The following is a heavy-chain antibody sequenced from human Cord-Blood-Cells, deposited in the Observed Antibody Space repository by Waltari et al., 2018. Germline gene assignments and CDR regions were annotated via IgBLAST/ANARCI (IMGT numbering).Heavy chain of an antibody. J-gene: IGHJ4*02. V-gene: IGHV4-34*01. D-gene: IGHD2-2*02. CDR3: ARGYCSSTSCYTRRGNYFDY. CDR2: INHSGST. Sequence: QVQLQQWGAGLLKPSETLSLTCAVYGGSFSGYYWSWIRQPPGKGLEWIGEINHSGSTNYHPSLKSRVTISVETSKNQFSLKLSSVTAADTAVYYCARGYCSSTSCYTRRGNYFDYWGQGTLVTVSS. CDR1: GGSFSGYY.